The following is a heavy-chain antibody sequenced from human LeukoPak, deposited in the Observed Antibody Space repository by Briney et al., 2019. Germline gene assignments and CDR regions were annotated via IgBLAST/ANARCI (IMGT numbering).Heavy chain of an antibody. Sequence: PGGSLRLSCAASGFNFSSYWMHWVRQVPGKGLVWVSRIKSDGSSTTYADSVKGRFTISRDNTKNTLYLQMNSLRAGDTAVYYCARALAVTGTGGFDPWGQGTLVTVSS. V-gene: IGHV3-74*01. J-gene: IGHJ5*02. D-gene: IGHD6-19*01. CDR1: GFNFSSYW. CDR3: ARALAVTGTGGFDP. CDR2: IKSDGSST.